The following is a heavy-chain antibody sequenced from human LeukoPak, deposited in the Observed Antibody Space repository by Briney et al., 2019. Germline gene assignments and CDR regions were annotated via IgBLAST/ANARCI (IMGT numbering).Heavy chain of an antibody. CDR3: ARVKVGFWSGSGAFDI. V-gene: IGHV4-59*01. D-gene: IGHD3-3*01. CDR1: GGSISSYY. CDR2: IYYSGST. Sequence: SETLSLICTVSGGSISSYYWSWIRQPPGKGLEWIGYIYYSGSTNYNPSLKSRVTISVDTSKNQFSLKLSSVTAADTAVYYCARVKVGFWSGSGAFDIWGQGTMVTVSS. J-gene: IGHJ3*02.